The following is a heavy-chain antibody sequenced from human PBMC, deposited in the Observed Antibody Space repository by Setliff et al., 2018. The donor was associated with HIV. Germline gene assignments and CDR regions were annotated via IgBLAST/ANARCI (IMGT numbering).Heavy chain of an antibody. V-gene: IGHV1-3*01. CDR2: INGGNGKT. J-gene: IGHJ4*02. D-gene: IGHD2-15*01. CDR1: GYIFTQYA. Sequence: ASVKVSCKTSGYIFTQYAVHWVRQAPGQRLEWMGWINGGNGKTKYSQKFQGRVTFTRDTSTTTAYMEVSSLRSEDTAVYYCARGVNTAKVEDFWGQGTLVTSPQ. CDR3: ARGVNTAKVEDF.